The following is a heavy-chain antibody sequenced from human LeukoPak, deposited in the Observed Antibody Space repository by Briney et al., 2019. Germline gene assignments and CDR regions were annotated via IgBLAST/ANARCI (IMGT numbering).Heavy chain of an antibody. CDR2: VNPISANT. Sequence: ASVTVSCKDSGYTFTSYDIIWVRQATGQGLEWMGWVNPISANTGYAQKFQGRVTMTMNTATSTAYMELSSLRSEDTAVYYCVRAISPYYYYGMDVWVQGTTVTVS. J-gene: IGHJ6*02. CDR3: VRAISPYYYYGMDV. V-gene: IGHV1-8*01. CDR1: GYTFTSYD.